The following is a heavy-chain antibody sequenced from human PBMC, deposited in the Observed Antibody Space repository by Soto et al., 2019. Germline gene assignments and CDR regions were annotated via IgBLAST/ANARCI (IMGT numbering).Heavy chain of an antibody. Sequence: KGLEWVSGISWNSGSIGYADSVKGRFTISRDNAKNSLYLQMNSLRAEDTAFYYFQAEDGIRAVRSVSAFLLNRSSDL. V-gene: IGHV3-9*01. J-gene: IGHJ2*01. CDR3: QAEDGIRAVRSVSAFLLNRSSDL. D-gene: IGHD2-2*01. CDR2: ISWNSGSI.